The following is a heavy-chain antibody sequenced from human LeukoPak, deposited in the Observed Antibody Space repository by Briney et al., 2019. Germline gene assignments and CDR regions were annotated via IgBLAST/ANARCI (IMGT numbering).Heavy chain of an antibody. D-gene: IGHD3-10*01. V-gene: IGHV3-21*01. CDR1: GFTFSSYS. J-gene: IGHJ3*02. CDR2: ISSSSSYI. CDR3: ARSPPRYYYGSGIPDAFDI. Sequence: GGSLRLSCAASGFTFSSYSMNWVRQAPGKGLEWVSSISSSSSYIYYADSVKGRFTISRDNAKNSLYLQMNSLRAEDTAVYYCARSPPRYYYGSGIPDAFDIWGQGTMVTVSS.